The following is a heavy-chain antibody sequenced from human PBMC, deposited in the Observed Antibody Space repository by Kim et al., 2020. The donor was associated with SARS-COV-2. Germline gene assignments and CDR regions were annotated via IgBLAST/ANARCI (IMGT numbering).Heavy chain of an antibody. Sequence: GGSLRLSCTASGFTFSSYWMHWVRQAPGKGLVWVSRITGDGSNTTYADSVKGRFTISRDNAKNTLYLQMNSLIVEATAVYYCARDGVVVPAARVYWGQGTQVTVSS. CDR3: ARDGVVVPAARVY. D-gene: IGHD2-2*01. CDR1: GFTFSSYW. CDR2: ITGDGSNT. J-gene: IGHJ4*02. V-gene: IGHV3-74*01.